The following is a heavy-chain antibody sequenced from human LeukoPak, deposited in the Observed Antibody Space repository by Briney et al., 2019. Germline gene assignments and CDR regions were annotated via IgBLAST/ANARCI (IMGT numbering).Heavy chain of an antibody. CDR3: RSSSAGWFDP. CDR1: GFTFGDYA. V-gene: IGHV3-49*04. CDR2: IRSKAYGGTT. D-gene: IGHD6-6*01. Sequence: GGSLRLSCTASGFTFGDYAMSWVRQAPGKGLEWVGFIRSKAYGGTTEYAASVKGRFTISRDDSKSIAYLQMNSLKTEDTAVYYCRSSSAGWFDPWGQGTLVTVSS. J-gene: IGHJ5*02.